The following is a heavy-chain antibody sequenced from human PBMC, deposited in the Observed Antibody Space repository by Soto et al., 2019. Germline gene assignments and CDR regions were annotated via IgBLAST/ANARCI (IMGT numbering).Heavy chain of an antibody. Sequence: SGGSLRLSCAASGIEFSNYAMSWVRQAPGKGLEWVSISSASGRSRYHADSVKGRFTISRDNSKNTLYLHMTNLRAEDTAVYYCAKGGNWLDVYFDVWGQGTPVTVSS. CDR1: GIEFSNYA. D-gene: IGHD6-19*01. CDR2: SSASGRSR. V-gene: IGHV3-23*01. CDR3: AKGGNWLDVYFDV. J-gene: IGHJ4*02.